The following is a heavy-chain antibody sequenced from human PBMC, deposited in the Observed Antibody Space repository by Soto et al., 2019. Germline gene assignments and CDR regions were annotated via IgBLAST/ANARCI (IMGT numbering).Heavy chain of an antibody. Sequence: EVQLLESGGDLVQPGGSLRLSCAASGFTFSSYAMTWVRQAPGEGLEWVSGISSSGGTTNYADSVKCRFTISRDNSKNTLYLQMDSLRAEDTAMYYCAKALYPGVAVAGTYWGQGTLVTVSS. CDR1: GFTFSSYA. V-gene: IGHV3-23*01. J-gene: IGHJ4*02. CDR3: AKALYPGVAVAGTY. CDR2: ISSSGGTT. D-gene: IGHD6-19*01.